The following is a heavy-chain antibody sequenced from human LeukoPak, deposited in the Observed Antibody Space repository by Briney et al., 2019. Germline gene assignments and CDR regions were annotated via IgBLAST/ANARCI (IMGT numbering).Heavy chain of an antibody. CDR2: ISSSSSYI. CDR1: GFTFSSYS. D-gene: IGHD6-19*01. Sequence: GGSLRLSCAASGFTFSSYSMNWVRQAPGKGLEWVSSISSSSSYIYYADSVKGRFTISRDNAKNSLCLQMNSLRAEDTAVYYCARDKDSSGFDYWGQGTLVTVSS. CDR3: ARDKDSSGFDY. V-gene: IGHV3-21*01. J-gene: IGHJ4*02.